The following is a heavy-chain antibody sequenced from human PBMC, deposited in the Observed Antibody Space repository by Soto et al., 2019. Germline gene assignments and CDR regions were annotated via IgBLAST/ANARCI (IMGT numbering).Heavy chain of an antibody. Sequence: GGSLRLSCAASGFTFSNYAMSWVRQTPGKGLEWVSTISGSGDKTHYADSVKGRFTISRDNSENTLSLVMNSLRAEDTAIYYCAKGSLGLITIGGVVVGPVYYWGQGTLVTVSS. CDR2: ISGSGDKT. CDR3: AKGSLGLITIGGVVVGPVYY. CDR1: GFTFSNYA. J-gene: IGHJ4*02. D-gene: IGHD3-16*02. V-gene: IGHV3-23*01.